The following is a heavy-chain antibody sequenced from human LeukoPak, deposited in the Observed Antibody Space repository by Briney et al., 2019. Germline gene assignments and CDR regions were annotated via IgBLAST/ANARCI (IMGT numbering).Heavy chain of an antibody. V-gene: IGHV1-69*04. CDR2: IIPIFGIA. Sequence: SVKVSCKASGGTFSSYAISWVRQAPGQGLEWMGRIIPIFGIANYAQKFQGRVTITADKSTSTAYMELSSLGSEDTAVYYCARNYGSGTGWFDPWGQGTLVTVSS. D-gene: IGHD3-10*01. J-gene: IGHJ5*02. CDR3: ARNYGSGTGWFDP. CDR1: GGTFSSYA.